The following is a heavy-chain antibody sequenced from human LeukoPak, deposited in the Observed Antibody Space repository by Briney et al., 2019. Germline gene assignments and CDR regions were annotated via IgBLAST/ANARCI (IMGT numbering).Heavy chain of an antibody. Sequence: ASVKVSCKASGYTFTSYGISWVRQAPGQGLEWMGWISAYNGNTNYAQKLQGRVTMTTDTSTSTAYVELRSLRSDDTAVYYCAREYDFWSGRNWFDPWGQGTLVTVSS. V-gene: IGHV1-18*01. J-gene: IGHJ5*02. CDR2: ISAYNGNT. CDR1: GYTFTSYG. D-gene: IGHD3-3*01. CDR3: AREYDFWSGRNWFDP.